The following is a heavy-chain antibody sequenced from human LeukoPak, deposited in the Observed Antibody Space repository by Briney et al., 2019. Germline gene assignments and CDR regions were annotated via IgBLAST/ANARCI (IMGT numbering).Heavy chain of an antibody. D-gene: IGHD3-9*01. Sequence: SETLSLTCAVYGGSFSGYYWSWIRQPPGKGLEWIGEINHSGSTNYNPSLKSRVTISVDTSKNQFSLKLSSVPAADTAVYYCARRLRYFDWLWVGWFDPWGQGTLVTVSS. CDR2: INHSGST. J-gene: IGHJ5*02. V-gene: IGHV4-34*01. CDR1: GGSFSGYY. CDR3: ARRLRYFDWLWVGWFDP.